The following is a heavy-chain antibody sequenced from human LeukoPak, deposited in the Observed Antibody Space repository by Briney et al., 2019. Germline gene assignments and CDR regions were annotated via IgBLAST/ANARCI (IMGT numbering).Heavy chain of an antibody. CDR1: GGSFSGYY. V-gene: IGHV4-34*01. Sequence: PLETLSLTCAVYGGSFSGYYWSWIRPPPGKGLEWIGEINHSGSTNYNPSLKSRVTILVDTSNNQFSLKLSSVTAADTAVYYCARGHSPVTTKVSYFQHWGQGTLVTVSS. CDR2: INHSGST. D-gene: IGHD4-17*01. CDR3: ARGHSPVTTKVSYFQH. J-gene: IGHJ1*01.